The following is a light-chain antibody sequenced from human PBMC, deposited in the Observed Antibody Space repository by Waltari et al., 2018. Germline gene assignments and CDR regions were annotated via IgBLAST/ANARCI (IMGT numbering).Light chain of an antibody. CDR1: QSVLSSSNNKNY. J-gene: IGKJ4*01. V-gene: IGKV4-1*01. Sequence: DIVMTQSPDSLAVSLGERATINCKSSQSVLSSSNNKNYIVWYQQKPGQPPKLLIYWASTRELGVPDRFSGSGSGTDFTLTISSLQAEDVAVYYCQQYYSAPLTFGGGTKVEIK. CDR2: WAS. CDR3: QQYYSAPLT.